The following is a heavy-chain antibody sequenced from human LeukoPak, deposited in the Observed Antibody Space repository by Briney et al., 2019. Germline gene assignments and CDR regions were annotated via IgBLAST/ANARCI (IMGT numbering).Heavy chain of an antibody. CDR1: GFTFSDYW. Sequence: GGSLRLSCAASGFTFSDYWMSWVRQAPGKGLEWVAVISYDGSNKYYADSVKGRFTISRDNSKNTLYLQMNSLRAEDTAVYYCAREGRYSSGWYDLDYWGQGTLVTVSS. D-gene: IGHD6-19*01. V-gene: IGHV3-30-3*01. CDR2: ISYDGSNK. J-gene: IGHJ4*02. CDR3: AREGRYSSGWYDLDY.